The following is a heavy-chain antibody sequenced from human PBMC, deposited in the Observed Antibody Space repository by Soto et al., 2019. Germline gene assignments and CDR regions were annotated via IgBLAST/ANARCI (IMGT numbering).Heavy chain of an antibody. V-gene: IGHV1-18*01. Sequence: QVQLMQSGAEVKKPGASVRVSCQTSGYSFTNDAITWVREAPGRGLEWIGWIAVSNNNTNYGQNFQGRVTMTTDTSTSTAYMELRILRSADTALYYCAREASVLIPAAQPSHFDSWGQGTLVTVSS. CDR1: GYSFTNDA. CDR3: AREASVLIPAAQPSHFDS. D-gene: IGHD2-2*01. CDR2: IAVSNNNT. J-gene: IGHJ4*02.